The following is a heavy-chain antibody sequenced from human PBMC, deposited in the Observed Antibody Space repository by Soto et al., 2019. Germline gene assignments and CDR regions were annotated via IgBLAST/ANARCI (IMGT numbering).Heavy chain of an antibody. J-gene: IGHJ6*02. CDR1: GYTLTELS. CDR3: ATTRGEQLAHYYYYGMDV. V-gene: IGHV1-24*01. CDR2: FDPEDGET. D-gene: IGHD6-6*01. Sequence: ASVKVSCKVSGYTLTELSMHWVRQAPGKGLEWMGGFDPEDGETIYAQKFQGRVTMTEDTSTDTDYMELSSLRSEDTAVYYCATTRGEQLAHYYYYGMDVWGQGTTVTVSS.